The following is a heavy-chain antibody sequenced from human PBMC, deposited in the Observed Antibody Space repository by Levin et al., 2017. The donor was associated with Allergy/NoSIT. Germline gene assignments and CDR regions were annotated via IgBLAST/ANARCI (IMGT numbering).Heavy chain of an antibody. CDR1: GGSFSGYY. J-gene: IGHJ5*02. CDR2: INHSGST. V-gene: IGHV4-34*01. CDR3: ATRITGTDPVGGGASRFDP. Sequence: SETLSLTCAVYGGSFSGYYWSWIRQPPGKGLEWIGEINHSGSTNYNPSLKSRVTISVDTSKNQFSLKLSSVTAADTAVYYCATRITGTDPVGGGASRFDPWGQGTLVTVSS. D-gene: IGHD1-7*01.